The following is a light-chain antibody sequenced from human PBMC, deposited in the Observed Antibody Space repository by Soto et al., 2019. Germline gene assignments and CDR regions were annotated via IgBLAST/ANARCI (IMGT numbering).Light chain of an antibody. CDR3: QQYYISWS. J-gene: IGKJ1*01. Sequence: DIQMTQSPSSLSAAVGASVTITCQASQDINKFLNWYQQKPGKVPKLLIFDVSILASGVPSRFSGSGSGTEFTLTISSLQPEDFATYSCQQYYISWSFGQGTKVDIK. CDR2: DVS. CDR1: QDINKF. V-gene: IGKV1-33*01.